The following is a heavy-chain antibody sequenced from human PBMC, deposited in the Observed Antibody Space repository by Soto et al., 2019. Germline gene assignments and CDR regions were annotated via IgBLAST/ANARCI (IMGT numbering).Heavy chain of an antibody. D-gene: IGHD4-17*01. CDR3: ARDRYGDYVNWFDP. V-gene: IGHV1-18*01. CDR1: GYTFTSYG. Sequence: GASVKVSCKASGYTFTSYGISWVRQAPGQGLEWMGWISAYNGNTNYAQKLQGRVTMTTDTSTSTAYMELRSPRSDDTAVYYCARDRYGDYVNWFDPWGQGTLVTVSS. CDR2: ISAYNGNT. J-gene: IGHJ5*02.